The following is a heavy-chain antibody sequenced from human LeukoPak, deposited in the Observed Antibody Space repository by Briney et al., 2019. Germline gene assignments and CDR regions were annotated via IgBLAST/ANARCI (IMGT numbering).Heavy chain of an antibody. CDR2: IYPGDSDT. Sequence: GESLKISCKGSGYSFTSYWIGWVRQMPGKGLEWMGIIYPGDSDTRYSPSFQGQVTISADKSISTAYLQWSSLKASDTAMYYCARLGGTQNRWTVWFDPWGQGTLVTVSS. D-gene: IGHD1-14*01. CDR1: GYSFTSYW. J-gene: IGHJ5*02. V-gene: IGHV5-51*01. CDR3: ARLGGTQNRWTVWFDP.